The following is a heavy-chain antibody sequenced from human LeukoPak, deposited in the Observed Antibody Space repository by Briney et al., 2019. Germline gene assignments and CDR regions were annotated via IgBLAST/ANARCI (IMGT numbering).Heavy chain of an antibody. CDR3: ARSYYYDSSGYWRFDY. V-gene: IGHV1-69*05. Sequence: VKVSCKASGGTFSSYAISRVRQAPGPGLEWMGRIIPIFGTANYAQKFQGRVTITTDESTSTAYMELSSLRSEDTAVYYCARSYYYDSSGYWRFDYWGQGTLVTVSS. CDR2: IIPIFGTA. CDR1: GGTFSSYA. D-gene: IGHD3-22*01. J-gene: IGHJ4*02.